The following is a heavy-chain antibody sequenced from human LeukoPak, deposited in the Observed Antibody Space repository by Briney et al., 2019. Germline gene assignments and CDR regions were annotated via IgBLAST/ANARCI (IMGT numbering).Heavy chain of an antibody. CDR1: GGTFSSYA. CDR3: ARDVGSMVRGVIINY. D-gene: IGHD3-10*01. CDR2: IIPILGIA. V-gene: IGHV1-69*04. J-gene: IGHJ4*02. Sequence: ASVKVSCKASGGTFSSYAISWVRQAPGQGLEWMGRIIPILGIANYAQKFQGRVTITADKSTSTAYMELSSLRSEDTAVYYCARDVGSMVRGVIINYWGQGTLVTVSS.